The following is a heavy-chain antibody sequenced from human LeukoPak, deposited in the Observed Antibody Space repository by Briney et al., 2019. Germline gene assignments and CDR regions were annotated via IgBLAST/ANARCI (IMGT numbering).Heavy chain of an antibody. CDR1: GGSFSGYY. J-gene: IGHJ4*02. CDR3: ARKGITIFGVVKGFDY. V-gene: IGHV4-34*01. D-gene: IGHD3-3*01. Sequence: SETLSLTCAVYGGSFSGYYWSWIRQPPGKGLEWIGEINHSGSTNYNPSLKSRVTISVDTSKNQFSLELSYVTAADTAVYYCARKGITIFGVVKGFDYWGQGTLVTVSS. CDR2: INHSGST.